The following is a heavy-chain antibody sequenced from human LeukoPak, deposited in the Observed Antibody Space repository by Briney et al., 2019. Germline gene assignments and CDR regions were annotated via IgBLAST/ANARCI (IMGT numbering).Heavy chain of an antibody. D-gene: IGHD1-26*01. V-gene: IGHV1-8*01. CDR2: MNPNSGNT. CDR3: ARFGLTTWENY. J-gene: IGHJ4*02. Sequence: GASVKVSCKASGYTFTSYDINWVRQATGQGLEWMGWMNPNSGNTDYAQKFQGRVTMTRNTSISTAYMELSSLTSEDTAVYYCARFGLTTWENYWGQGTLVTVSS. CDR1: GYTFTSYD.